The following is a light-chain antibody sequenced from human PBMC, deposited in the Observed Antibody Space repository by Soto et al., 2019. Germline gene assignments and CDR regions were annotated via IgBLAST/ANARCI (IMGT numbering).Light chain of an antibody. J-gene: IGKJ1*01. Sequence: EIVVTQSPGTLSLSPGERATLSCRASQSVSSSYLAWYQQKPGQAPRLLIYGASSRATGIPDRFSGSGSGTDFTLTISRLEPEDFAVYYCQQYGSPWTFGQGTKVE. CDR1: QSVSSSY. CDR2: GAS. V-gene: IGKV3-20*01. CDR3: QQYGSPWT.